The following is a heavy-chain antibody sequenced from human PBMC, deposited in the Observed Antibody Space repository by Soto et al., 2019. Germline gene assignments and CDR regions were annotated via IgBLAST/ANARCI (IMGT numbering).Heavy chain of an antibody. D-gene: IGHD3-10*01. Sequence: GGSLRLSCAASGFTFSSYAMSWVRQAPGKGLEYVSAISSNGGSTYYAKSVKGRFTISRDNSKNTLYLQMGSLRAEDMAVYYCARDHLLWFGELFRYYYGMDVWGQGTTVTVSS. J-gene: IGHJ6*02. CDR3: ARDHLLWFGELFRYYYGMDV. CDR2: ISSNGGST. V-gene: IGHV3-64*01. CDR1: GFTFSSYA.